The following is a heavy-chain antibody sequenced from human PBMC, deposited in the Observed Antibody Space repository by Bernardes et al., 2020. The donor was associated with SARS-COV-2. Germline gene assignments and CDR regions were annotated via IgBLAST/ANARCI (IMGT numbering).Heavy chain of an antibody. CDR2: IYSSGSS. Sequence: SETLSLTRTVSGGSISSSNYYWGWIRQTPGKGLEWIGSIYSSGSSYYNPSLQSRVRASVDTSKNQFSLRLSFVTAADTAVYYCARGSKISSWYRDAFDIWGQGRMVTVSS. J-gene: IGHJ3*02. CDR1: GGSISSSNYY. CDR3: ARGSKISSWYRDAFDI. V-gene: IGHV4-39*01. D-gene: IGHD2-2*01.